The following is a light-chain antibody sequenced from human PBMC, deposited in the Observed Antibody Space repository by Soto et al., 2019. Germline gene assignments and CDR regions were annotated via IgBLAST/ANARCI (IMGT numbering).Light chain of an antibody. Sequence: DIQMTQSPSSVSESVGDRVTITCRARQEIYSWLTWYQQKPGKAPEFLIYGDNNLRSGVSSRFSGSGSGTDFTLTITNLQPEDFATYYCQQARGVPLSFGGGTTIEIK. CDR1: QEIYSW. V-gene: IGKV1-12*01. CDR3: QQARGVPLS. CDR2: GDN. J-gene: IGKJ4*01.